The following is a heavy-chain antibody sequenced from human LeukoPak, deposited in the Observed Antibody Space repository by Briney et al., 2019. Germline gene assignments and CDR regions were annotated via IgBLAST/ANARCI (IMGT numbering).Heavy chain of an antibody. CDR1: GFAFSNYD. V-gene: IGHV3-33*01. D-gene: IGHD3-10*01. CDR2: IWYDESNK. Sequence: GGSLRLSCAASGFAFSNYDMHWVRQAPGKGLEWVALIWYDESNKYYADSVKGRFTISRDNSKNTLYLQMNSLRVEDAAVYYCARGKLGSFDIWGQGTLVTVSS. J-gene: IGHJ3*02. CDR3: ARGKLGSFDI.